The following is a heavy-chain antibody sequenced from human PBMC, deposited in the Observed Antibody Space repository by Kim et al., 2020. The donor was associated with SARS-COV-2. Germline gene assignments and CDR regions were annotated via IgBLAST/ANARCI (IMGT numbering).Heavy chain of an antibody. CDR3: VNRRGYSYGWDSSGYYDDY. V-gene: IGHV3-64D*06. J-gene: IGHJ4*02. D-gene: IGHD3-22*01. Sequence: GRFTISRDNSKNTLYLQMSSLRAEDTAVYYCVNRRGYSYGWDSSGYYDDYWGQGTLVTVSS.